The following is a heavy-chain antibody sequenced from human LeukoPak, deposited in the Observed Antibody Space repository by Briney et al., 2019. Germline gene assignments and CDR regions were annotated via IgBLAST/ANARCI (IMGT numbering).Heavy chain of an antibody. D-gene: IGHD3-3*01. J-gene: IGHJ5*02. CDR1: GFTFDDYA. CDR2: ISGDGGST. V-gene: IGHV3-43*02. Sequence: PGGSLRLSCAASGFTFDDYAMHWVRQAPGKGLERVSLISGDGGSTYYADSVKGRFTISRDNSKNSLYLQMKSLRIEDTALYYCAKDMGPLGTIWIYHWGQGTLVTISS. CDR3: AKDMGPLGTIWIYH.